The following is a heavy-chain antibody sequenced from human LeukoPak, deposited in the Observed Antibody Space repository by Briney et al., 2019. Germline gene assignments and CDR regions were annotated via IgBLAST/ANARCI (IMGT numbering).Heavy chain of an antibody. J-gene: IGHJ4*02. Sequence: GRSLRLSCAASGFTFSSYSMNWVRQAPGKGLEWVSYISSSSSTIYYADSVKGRFTISRDNAKNSLYLQMNSLRAEDTAVYYCARTGLGGRSSWYSYWGQGTLVTVSS. CDR1: GFTFSSYS. CDR2: ISSSSSTI. D-gene: IGHD6-13*01. V-gene: IGHV3-48*01. CDR3: ARTGLGGRSSWYSY.